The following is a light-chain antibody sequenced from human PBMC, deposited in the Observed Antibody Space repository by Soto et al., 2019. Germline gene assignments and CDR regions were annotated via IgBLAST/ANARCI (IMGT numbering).Light chain of an antibody. CDR1: QSVSTN. Sequence: EIVMTQSPATLSVSPGERATLSCRASQSVSTNLAWYQQKPGQGPRLLIFGASTRAIGIPARFSGSRSGTDFTLTISSLQSEDFAVYYCQHYNELPLTFGGGTKVDIK. CDR2: GAS. J-gene: IGKJ4*01. CDR3: QHYNELPLT. V-gene: IGKV3-15*01.